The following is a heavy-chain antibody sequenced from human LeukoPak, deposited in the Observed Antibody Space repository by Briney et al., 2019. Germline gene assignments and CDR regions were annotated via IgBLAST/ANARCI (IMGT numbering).Heavy chain of an antibody. CDR2: IIPILGIA. CDR1: GGTFSSYA. D-gene: IGHD5-12*01. V-gene: IGHV1-69*04. CDR3: ARGYSGYEGPTAFVY. J-gene: IGHJ4*02. Sequence: SVKVSCKASGGTFSSYAISWVRQAPGQGLEWMGRIIPILGIANFAQKFPGRVTITADKSTSTAYMELSSMRSEDTAVYYCARGYSGYEGPTAFVYWGQGTLVTVSS.